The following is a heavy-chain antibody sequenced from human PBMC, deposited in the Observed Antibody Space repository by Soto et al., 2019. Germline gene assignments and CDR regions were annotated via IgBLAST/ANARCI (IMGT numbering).Heavy chain of an antibody. CDR3: AKDVRPDGYWGIDY. D-gene: IGHD5-12*01. V-gene: IGHV3-7*03. Sequence: GGSLRLSCAVSGFTFSDYWMSWVRQAPGKGLEWVANIKQDGNEKYYVDSVKGRFTISRDNYKNTLYLQMNSLRAEDTAVYYCAKDVRPDGYWGIDYWGQGTLVTVSS. CDR2: IKQDGNEK. CDR1: GFTFSDYW. J-gene: IGHJ4*02.